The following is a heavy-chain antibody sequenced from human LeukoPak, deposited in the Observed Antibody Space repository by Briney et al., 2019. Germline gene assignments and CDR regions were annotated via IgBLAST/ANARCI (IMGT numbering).Heavy chain of an antibody. Sequence: GESLKISCKGSGYSFTSYWIGWVRHMPGKDLEWMGIIYPGDSDTRYSPSCQGQVTITADKSISTAYLQWSSLKASDTAMYYCARRRDLYSGSYYPFDYWGQGTLVTVSS. D-gene: IGHD1-26*01. V-gene: IGHV5-51*01. CDR2: IYPGDSDT. J-gene: IGHJ4*02. CDR1: GYSFTSYW. CDR3: ARRRDLYSGSYYPFDY.